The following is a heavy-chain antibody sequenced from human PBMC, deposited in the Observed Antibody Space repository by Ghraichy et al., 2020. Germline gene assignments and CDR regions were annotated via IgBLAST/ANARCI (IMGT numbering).Heavy chain of an antibody. CDR3: AREAVADGCMDV. J-gene: IGHJ6*03. Sequence: SVKVSCKASGGTFSSYAISWVRQAPGQGLEWMGGIIPIFGTANYAQKFQGRVTITADKSTSTAYMELSSLRSEDTAVYYCAREAVADGCMDVWGKGTTVTVSS. CDR1: GGTFSSYA. CDR2: IIPIFGTA. D-gene: IGHD6-19*01. V-gene: IGHV1-69*06.